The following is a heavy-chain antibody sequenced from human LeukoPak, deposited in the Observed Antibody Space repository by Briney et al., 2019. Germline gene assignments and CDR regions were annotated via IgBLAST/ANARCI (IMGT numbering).Heavy chain of an antibody. J-gene: IGHJ5*02. CDR2: IYYSGST. D-gene: IGHD7-27*01. V-gene: IGHV4-39*01. CDR3: ASLLNGGVSHWFDP. Sequence: SETLSLTCTVSGASISNSNYYWGWIRQPPGKGLEWIGNIYYSGSTYYNPSLKSRVTISVDTSKNQFSLKVNSVTTADTAVYYCASLLNGGVSHWFDPWGQGTLVTVSS. CDR1: GASISNSNYY.